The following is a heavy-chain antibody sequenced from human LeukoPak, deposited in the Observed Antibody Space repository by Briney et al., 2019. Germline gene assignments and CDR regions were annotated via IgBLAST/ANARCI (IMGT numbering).Heavy chain of an antibody. CDR3: ARGGYSSSWYYYYYMDV. Sequence: PSETLSLTCTVSGGSISSNGYYWAWFRQPPGKGLEWIGSIYYSGGTYYNPSLKSRVTISIDTSKNQFSLKLRSVTAADTAVYYCARGGYSSSWYYYYYMDVWGKGTTVTVSS. CDR2: IYYSGGT. CDR1: GGSISSNGYY. V-gene: IGHV4-39*07. J-gene: IGHJ6*03. D-gene: IGHD6-13*01.